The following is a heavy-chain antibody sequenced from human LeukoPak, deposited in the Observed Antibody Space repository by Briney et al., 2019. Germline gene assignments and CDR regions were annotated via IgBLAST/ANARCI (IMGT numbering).Heavy chain of an antibody. V-gene: IGHV3-30*18. Sequence: PGGSLRLSCAASGFTFSSSGMHWVRRAPGKGLEWVAVISYDGSDKYYADSVKGRFTISRDNSKNTLYLQMNSLRAEDTAVYYCAKDRSSNWALDYWGQGTLVTVSS. J-gene: IGHJ4*02. D-gene: IGHD1-1*01. CDR1: GFTFSSSG. CDR3: AKDRSSNWALDY. CDR2: ISYDGSDK.